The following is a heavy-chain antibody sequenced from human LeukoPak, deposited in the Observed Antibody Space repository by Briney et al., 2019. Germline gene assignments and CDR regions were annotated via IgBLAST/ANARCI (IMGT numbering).Heavy chain of an antibody. J-gene: IGHJ4*02. D-gene: IGHD6-19*01. CDR2: IYHSGSS. Sequence: SETLSLTCAVSGGSISSSNWWSWVRQPPGKGLEWIGEIYHSGSSNYNPSLKSRVTISVDKSKNRFSLKLSSVTAADTAVYYCARVSSGWSDRDYWGQGTLVTVSS. CDR1: GGSISSSNW. V-gene: IGHV4-4*02. CDR3: ARVSSGWSDRDY.